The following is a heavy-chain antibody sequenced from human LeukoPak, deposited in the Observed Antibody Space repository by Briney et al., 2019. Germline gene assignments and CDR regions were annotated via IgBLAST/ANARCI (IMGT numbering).Heavy chain of an antibody. J-gene: IGHJ4*02. CDR2: IGGGDT. Sequence: PGGSLRLSCAASGFDSSTYAMSWVRQAPGKGLEWVSGIGGGDTHYADSVKGRFTISRDNSKSTVELHMSSLRVEDMAVYYCAKDGQSFNSMWDYLDSWGRGTLATVSS. D-gene: IGHD1-26*01. V-gene: IGHV3-23*01. CDR1: GFDSSTYA. CDR3: AKDGQSFNSMWDYLDS.